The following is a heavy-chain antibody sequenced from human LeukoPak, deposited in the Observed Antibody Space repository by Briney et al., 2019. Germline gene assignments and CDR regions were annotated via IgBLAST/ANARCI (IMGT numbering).Heavy chain of an antibody. J-gene: IGHJ4*02. D-gene: IGHD6-6*01. CDR3: ARESSSFLDY. CDR1: GFTVSSNY. Sequence: GGSLRLSCAASGFTVSSNYMSWVRQAPGKGLEWVSVIYSGGSTYYADSVKGRFTISRNNSKNTLYLQMNSLRADDTAVYYCARESSSFLDYWGQGTLVTVSS. CDR2: IYSGGST. V-gene: IGHV3-53*01.